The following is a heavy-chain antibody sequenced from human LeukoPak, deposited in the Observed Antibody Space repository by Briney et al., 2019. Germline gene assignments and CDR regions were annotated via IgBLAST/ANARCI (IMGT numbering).Heavy chain of an antibody. CDR2: IRYDGSNK. CDR3: AGSIVGATHGIGY. CDR1: GFTFSSYG. Sequence: GGSLRLSCAASGFTFSSYGMHWVRQAPGKGLEWVAFIRYDGSNKYYADSVKGRFTISRDNSKNTLYLQMNSLRAEDTAVYYCAGSIVGATHGIGYWGQGTLVTVSS. V-gene: IGHV3-30*02. D-gene: IGHD1-26*01. J-gene: IGHJ4*02.